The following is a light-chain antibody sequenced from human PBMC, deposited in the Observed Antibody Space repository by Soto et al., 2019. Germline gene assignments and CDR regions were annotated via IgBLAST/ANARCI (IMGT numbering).Light chain of an antibody. J-gene: IGLJ2*01. CDR3: CSYAGSDTSVV. CDR1: SSDIGAYNY. CDR2: DVT. Sequence: QSALTQPRSVSGSLGQSVTISCTGTSSDIGAYNYVSWYQHHPGKAPRLMIYDVTKRPSGVPDHFSGSKSGNTASLTISGLQTEDEADYSCCSYAGSDTSVVFGGGTKLTVL. V-gene: IGLV2-11*01.